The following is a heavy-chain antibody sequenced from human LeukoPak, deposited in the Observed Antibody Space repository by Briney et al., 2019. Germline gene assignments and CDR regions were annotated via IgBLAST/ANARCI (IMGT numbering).Heavy chain of an antibody. D-gene: IGHD6-13*01. CDR1: GFIISDYA. J-gene: IGHJ4*02. V-gene: IGHV3-64D*06. CDR2: ISANGGST. CDR3: VKDLYKGDSASWYFFHY. Sequence: GGSLRLSCAASGFIISDYAMHWVRQAPGKGLEYVSGISANGGSTYYADSVKGRFTISRDTSKNTLYLQMSSLRAEDTAIYYCVKDLYKGDSASWYFFHYWGQGTLVTVSS.